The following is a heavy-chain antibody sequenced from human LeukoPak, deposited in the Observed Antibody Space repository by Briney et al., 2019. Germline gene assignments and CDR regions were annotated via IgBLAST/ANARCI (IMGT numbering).Heavy chain of an antibody. D-gene: IGHD3-9*01. J-gene: IGHJ4*02. V-gene: IGHV1-8*02. CDR3: ARGYFDWLSVDY. CDR2: MNPNSGNT. CDR1: GYTFTGYY. Sequence: ASVKVSCKASGYTFTGYYMHWVRQATGQGLEWMGWMNPNSGNTGYAQKFQGRVTMTRNTSISTAYMELSSLRSEDTAVYYCARGYFDWLSVDYWGQGTLVTVSS.